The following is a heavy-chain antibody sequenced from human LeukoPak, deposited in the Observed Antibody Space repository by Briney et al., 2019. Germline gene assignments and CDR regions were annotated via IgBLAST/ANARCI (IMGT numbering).Heavy chain of an antibody. CDR2: IYNSGST. CDR3: ARRLGSGSYYNRLLDY. Sequence: SETLSLTCTVSGGSISTYYWSWVRQSPGKGLEWIGYIYNSGSTNYNPSLKSRVTISVDTSKNQFSLKLSSVTAADTAVYYCARRLGSGSYYNRLLDYWGQGTLVTVSS. D-gene: IGHD3-10*01. J-gene: IGHJ4*02. CDR1: GGSISTYY. V-gene: IGHV4-59*12.